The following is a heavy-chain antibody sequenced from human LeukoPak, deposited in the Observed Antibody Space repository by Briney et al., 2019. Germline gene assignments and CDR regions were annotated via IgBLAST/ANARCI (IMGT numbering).Heavy chain of an antibody. J-gene: IGHJ5*02. CDR2: INTNTGNP. CDR3: ARDRDTYYYDSSGYRTNLFNWFDP. V-gene: IGHV7-4-1*02. Sequence: ASVKVSCKASGYTFTSYAMNWVRQAPGQGLEWMGWINTNTGNPTYAQGFTGRFVFSLDTSVSTAYLQISSLKAEDTAVYYCARDRDTYYYDSSGYRTNLFNWFDPWGQGTLVTVSS. D-gene: IGHD3-22*01. CDR1: GYTFTSYA.